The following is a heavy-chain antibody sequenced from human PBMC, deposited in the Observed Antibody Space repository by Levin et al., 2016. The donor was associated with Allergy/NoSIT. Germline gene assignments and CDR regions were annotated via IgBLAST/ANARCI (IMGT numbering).Heavy chain of an antibody. V-gene: IGHV3-23*01. CDR1: IHVQRIC. CDR3: ARGASIIPGAIGDFHGLDV. D-gene: IGHD2-2*02. J-gene: IGHJ6*02. CDR2: ISDSGRAT. Sequence: GGSLRLSVCSLWIHVQRICHDLGPPGSREGGWSGSQGISDSGRATYYAVSVKGRFTISRDNSNNTLNLQMNSLRDEDTAIYYCARGASIIPGAIGDFHGLDVWGQGTTVTVSS.